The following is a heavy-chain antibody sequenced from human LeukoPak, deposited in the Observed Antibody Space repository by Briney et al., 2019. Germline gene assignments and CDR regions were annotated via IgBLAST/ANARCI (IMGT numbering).Heavy chain of an antibody. CDR3: ARFDYPYYFDC. CDR1: GFTVSSDY. J-gene: IGHJ4*02. V-gene: IGHV3-53*01. D-gene: IGHD3-9*01. Sequence: GGSLRLSCAASGFTVSSDYMSWVRQAPGKGLEWVSLIDSGGSTYYADSVKGRFTLSRDNSMNTLYLQMNSLRAEDTAIYYCARFDYPYYFDCWGQGTLVTVSS. CDR2: IDSGGST.